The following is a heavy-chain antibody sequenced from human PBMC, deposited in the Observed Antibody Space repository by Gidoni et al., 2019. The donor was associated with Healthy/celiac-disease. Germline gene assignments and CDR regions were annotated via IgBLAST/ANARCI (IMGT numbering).Heavy chain of an antibody. Sequence: QVQLVQSGAEVKKPGASVKVSCKASGYTFTSYDINWVRQATGQGLEWMGWMNPNSGNTGYAQKFQGRVTMTRNTSISTAYMELSSLRSEDTAVYYCARGGGYYDILTGYYIQYEFDYWGQGTLVTVSS. CDR1: GYTFTSYD. D-gene: IGHD3-9*01. J-gene: IGHJ4*02. CDR3: ARGGGYYDILTGYYIQYEFDY. CDR2: MNPNSGNT. V-gene: IGHV1-8*01.